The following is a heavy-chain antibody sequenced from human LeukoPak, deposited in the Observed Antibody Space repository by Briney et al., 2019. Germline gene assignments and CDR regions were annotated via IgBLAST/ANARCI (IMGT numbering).Heavy chain of an antibody. CDR3: VREHDWGDFDF. Sequence: PSETLSLTCTVSGGTISSYYWNWIRQPPGKGLEWIGYVSHSGNTNYNPSLKSRVTISKDTSKNQFSLNLSSVTAADTAVYYCVREHDWGDFDFWGQGTLVTVSS. J-gene: IGHJ4*02. CDR2: VSHSGNT. CDR1: GGTISSYY. D-gene: IGHD3-9*01. V-gene: IGHV4-59*01.